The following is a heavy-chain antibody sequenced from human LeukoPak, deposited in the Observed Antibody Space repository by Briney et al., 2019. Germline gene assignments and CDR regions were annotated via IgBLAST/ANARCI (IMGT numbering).Heavy chain of an antibody. Sequence: GGSLRLSCAASGFTFTSHAMHWVRQAPGKGLEWVAVVSYDGSGNYYADSVKGRFTISRDNSKNTLYLQMNSLRAEDTAVYYCARLRGYCSSTSCYVAFDIWGQGTMVTVSS. CDR3: ARLRGYCSSTSCYVAFDI. D-gene: IGHD2-2*01. CDR2: VSYDGSGN. J-gene: IGHJ3*02. V-gene: IGHV3-30-3*01. CDR1: GFTFTSHA.